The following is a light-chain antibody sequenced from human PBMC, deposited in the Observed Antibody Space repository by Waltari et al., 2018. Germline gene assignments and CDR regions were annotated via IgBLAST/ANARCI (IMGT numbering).Light chain of an antibody. CDR1: SRDVASYNL. CDR2: EGS. J-gene: IGLJ1*01. Sequence: QSALTQPASVSGSPGQSITISCTGTSRDVASYNLVSWYQQHPGKAPKLMIYEGSKRPSGVSNRFSGSKSGNTASLTISGLQAEDEADYYCCSYAGSSTFVFGTGTKVTVL. CDR3: CSYAGSSTFV. V-gene: IGLV2-23*01.